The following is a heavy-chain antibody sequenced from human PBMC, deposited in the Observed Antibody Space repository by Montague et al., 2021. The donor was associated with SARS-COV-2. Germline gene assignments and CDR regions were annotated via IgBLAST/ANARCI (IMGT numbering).Heavy chain of an antibody. J-gene: IGHJ6*02. D-gene: IGHD2-2*01. CDR1: GRSISSGSNH. V-gene: IGHV4-61*02. Sequence: TLSLTCTEYGRSISSGSNHRCWIRPPAGKGLEWIGCLYTSGRTNYNPSLKSRVTISVDTSKNQFSLKLSSVTAADTAVYYCARGGWGGTDCSSTSCKPYYYYYGMDVWGQGTTVTVSS. CDR3: ARGGWGGTDCSSTSCKPYYYYYGMDV. CDR2: LYTSGRT.